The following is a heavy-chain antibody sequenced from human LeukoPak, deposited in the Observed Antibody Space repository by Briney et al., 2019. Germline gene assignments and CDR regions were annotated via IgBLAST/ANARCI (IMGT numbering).Heavy chain of an antibody. D-gene: IGHD4-17*01. CDR1: GFTFSSYS. CDR3: ARGGDYGDPRRPFNI. V-gene: IGHV3-21*01. Sequence: IPGGSLRLSCAASGFTFSSYSMNWVRQAPGKGLEWVSSISSSSSYIYYADSVKGRFTISKDNAKNSLYLQMNSLRAEDTAVYYCARGGDYGDPRRPFNIWGQGTMVTVSS. J-gene: IGHJ3*02. CDR2: ISSSSSYI.